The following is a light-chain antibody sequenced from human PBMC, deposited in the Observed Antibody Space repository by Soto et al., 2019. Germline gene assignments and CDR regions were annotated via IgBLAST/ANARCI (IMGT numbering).Light chain of an antibody. J-gene: IGLJ2*01. CDR2: NVN. CDR3: SSYSSSITQVV. Sequence: QSALTQPASVSGSPGQSITISCTGTSSDIGGYIYVSWYQHNPGEAPKLLIYNVNDRPPRVSDRFSGSKSANTASLTISGLQAEDEANYYCSSYSSSITQVVFGGGTKLTVL. CDR1: SSDIGGYIY. V-gene: IGLV2-14*03.